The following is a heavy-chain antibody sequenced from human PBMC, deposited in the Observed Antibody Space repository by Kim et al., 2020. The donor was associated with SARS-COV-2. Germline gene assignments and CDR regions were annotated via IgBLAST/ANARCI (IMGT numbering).Heavy chain of an antibody. V-gene: IGHV1-24*01. D-gene: IGHD3-10*01. J-gene: IGHJ6*02. CDR1: GYTLTELS. CDR2: FDPEDGET. Sequence: ASVKVSCKVSGYTLTELSMHWVRQAPGKGLEWMGGFDPEDGETIYAQKFQGRVTMTEDTSTDTAYMELSSLRSEDTAVYYCATVRQITIHLHGYGMDVWGQGTTVTVSS. CDR3: ATVRQITIHLHGYGMDV.